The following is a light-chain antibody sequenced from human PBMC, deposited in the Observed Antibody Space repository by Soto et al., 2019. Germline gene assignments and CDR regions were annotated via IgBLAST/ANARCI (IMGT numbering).Light chain of an antibody. J-gene: IGLJ3*02. CDR3: GTWDGSPNTVV. CDR2: EDN. Sequence: HSVLTQTPSVSAAPGQKVTISCSGSNSNIGTNYVSWYQQLPGTAPKLLIYEDNKRPSGIPDRFSGSKSGTSSTLAITGLQTGDEAVYYCGTWDGSPNTVVFGGGTKGTVL. CDR1: NSNIGTNY. V-gene: IGLV1-51*01.